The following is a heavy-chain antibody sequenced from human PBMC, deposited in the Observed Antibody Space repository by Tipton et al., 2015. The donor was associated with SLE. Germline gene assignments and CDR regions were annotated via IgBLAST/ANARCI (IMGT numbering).Heavy chain of an antibody. CDR3: ARSAQTYYYGSGSYRYFDY. CDR1: GHSIRSGYQ. D-gene: IGHD3-10*01. CDR2: INHSGNT. J-gene: IGHJ4*02. Sequence: TLSLTCVVSGHSIRSGYQWGWIRQPPGKGLEWIGSINHSGNTLYNPSLKSRVTISVDTSRNQFSLSLASVTAADTAVYYCARSAQTYYYGSGSYRYFDYWGQGTLVTVSS. V-gene: IGHV4-38-2*01.